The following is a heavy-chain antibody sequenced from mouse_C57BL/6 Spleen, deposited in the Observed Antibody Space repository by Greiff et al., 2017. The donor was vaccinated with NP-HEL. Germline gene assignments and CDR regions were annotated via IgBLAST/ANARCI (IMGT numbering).Heavy chain of an antibody. V-gene: IGHV1-82*01. CDR2: IYPGDGDT. D-gene: IGHD1-1*01. Sequence: QVQLQHSGPELVKPGASVKISCKASGYAFSSSWMNWVKQRPGKGLEWIGRIYPGDGDTNYNGKFKGKATLTADKSSSTAYMQLSSLTSEDSAVYFCARSSLYAMDYWGQGTSVTVSS. CDR1: GYAFSSSW. CDR3: ARSSLYAMDY. J-gene: IGHJ4*01.